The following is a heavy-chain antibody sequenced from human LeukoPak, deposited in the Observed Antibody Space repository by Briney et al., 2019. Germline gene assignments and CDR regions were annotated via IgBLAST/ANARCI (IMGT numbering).Heavy chain of an antibody. D-gene: IGHD2-8*01. J-gene: IGHJ4*01. CDR3: TKLARAPRDFDY. Sequence: PGGSLRLSCAASGFTFSSYSMNWVRQAPGKGLEWVANIKQDGSEKYYVDSVKGRFTISRDNAKNSLYLQMNSLRAEDTAVYYCTKLARAPRDFDYWGQGTLVTVSS. CDR2: IKQDGSEK. V-gene: IGHV3-7*01. CDR1: GFTFSSYS.